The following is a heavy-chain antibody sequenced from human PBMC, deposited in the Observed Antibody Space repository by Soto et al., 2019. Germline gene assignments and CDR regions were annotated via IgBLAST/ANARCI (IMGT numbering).Heavy chain of an antibody. Sequence: QVQLQESGPGLVKPSQTLSLTCTVSGGSISSGGYYWSWIRQHPGKGLEWIGYIYYSGSTYYNPSLKSRVPISVDTSKNQFSLKQSSVTAADTAVYYCARDVARGANFDYWGQGTLVTVSS. J-gene: IGHJ4*02. CDR1: GGSISSGGYY. CDR2: IYYSGST. D-gene: IGHD2-21*01. V-gene: IGHV4-31*03. CDR3: ARDVARGANFDY.